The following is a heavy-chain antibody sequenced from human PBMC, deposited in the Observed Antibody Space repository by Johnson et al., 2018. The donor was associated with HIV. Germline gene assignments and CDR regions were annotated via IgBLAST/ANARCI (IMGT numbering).Heavy chain of an antibody. Sequence: VQLVESGGGLVQPGSSLRLSCAASGFRFDDYAMHWVRQAPGKGLEWVSGISWNSANIGSAGSVKGRFTISRDNTKNSLYLQMNSLRPEDTALYYCTKDAHMVTPQRAFDIWGQVTIVTVSS. CDR1: GFRFDDYA. V-gene: IGHV3-9*01. CDR3: TKDAHMVTPQRAFDI. CDR2: ISWNSANI. D-gene: IGHD5-18*01. J-gene: IGHJ3*02.